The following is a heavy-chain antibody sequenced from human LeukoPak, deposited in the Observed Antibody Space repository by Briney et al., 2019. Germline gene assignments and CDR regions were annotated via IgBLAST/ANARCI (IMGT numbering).Heavy chain of an antibody. CDR3: ARDPSFPYSGNYQLYFDY. CDR2: TFYRSKWSN. J-gene: IGHJ4*01. D-gene: IGHD1-26*01. Sequence: SQTLSLTCAISGDSVSSNSAAWNWIRQSPSRGLEWLGRTFYRSKWSNDYAESVKSRITISPDTSKNQFSLQLNSVTPEDTAVYYCARDPSFPYSGNYQLYFDYWGQEPWSPSPQ. CDR1: GDSVSSNSAA. V-gene: IGHV6-1*01.